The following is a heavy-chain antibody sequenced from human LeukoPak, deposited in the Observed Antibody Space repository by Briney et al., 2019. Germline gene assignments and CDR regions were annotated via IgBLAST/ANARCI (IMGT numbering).Heavy chain of an antibody. V-gene: IGHV4-34*01. CDR3: ARGVTDTRQLGYCSSTSCFFVDV. CDR1: GGTFSGYY. D-gene: IGHD2-2*01. J-gene: IGHJ6*02. CDR2: INHSGST. Sequence: SETLSRTCASYGGTFSGYYWSWIPQPPGKGLEWSGEINHSGSTNYNPSLKSGVTISVDTFKNQFSLKLSSVTAADTAAYYCARGVTDTRQLGYCSSTSCFFVDVWGQGTTVTVSS.